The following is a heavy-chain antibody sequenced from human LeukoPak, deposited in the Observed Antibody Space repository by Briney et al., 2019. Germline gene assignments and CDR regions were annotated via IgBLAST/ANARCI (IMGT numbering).Heavy chain of an antibody. Sequence: KPSETLSLTCTVSGGSISSSSYYWGWIRQPPGKGLEWIGSIYYSGSTYYNPSLKSRVTISVDTSKNQFSLKLSSVTAADTAVYYCACWDSSGYYFFAWGQGTLVTVSS. CDR2: IYYSGST. CDR1: GGSISSSSYY. V-gene: IGHV4-39*01. D-gene: IGHD3-22*01. CDR3: ACWDSSGYYFFA. J-gene: IGHJ4*02.